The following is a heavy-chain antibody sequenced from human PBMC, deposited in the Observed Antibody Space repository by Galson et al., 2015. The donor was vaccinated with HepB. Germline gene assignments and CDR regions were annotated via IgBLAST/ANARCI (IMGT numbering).Heavy chain of an antibody. J-gene: IGHJ4*02. CDR3: ATGIVRGAYDFDY. V-gene: IGHV1-24*01. Sequence: SVKVSCEVSGYTLTDLSMHWVRQAPGKGLEWVAGFSSDGGKTIYAENFQGRFTMTEDTSTDTVYMEMSSLRSEDTAVYYCATGIVRGAYDFDYWGQGTLVTVSS. D-gene: IGHD1-26*01. CDR1: GYTLTDLS. CDR2: FSSDGGKT.